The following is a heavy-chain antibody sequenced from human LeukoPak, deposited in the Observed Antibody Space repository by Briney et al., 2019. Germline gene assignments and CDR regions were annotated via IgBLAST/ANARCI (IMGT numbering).Heavy chain of an antibody. CDR2: ISSSSSTM. V-gene: IGHV3-48*01. CDR3: VRADSGSYLFLDWYFDL. Sequence: GGSLRLSCAASGFIFSSYSMNWVRQAPGKGLEWVSYISSSSSTMYYAASVKGRFSISRDNAQNSLYLQMNSLRAEDTAVYYCVRADSGSYLFLDWYFDLWGRGTLVTVSS. CDR1: GFIFSSYS. D-gene: IGHD1-26*01. J-gene: IGHJ2*01.